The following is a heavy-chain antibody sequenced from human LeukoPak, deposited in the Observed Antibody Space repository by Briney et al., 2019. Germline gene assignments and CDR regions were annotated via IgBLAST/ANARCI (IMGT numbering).Heavy chain of an antibody. J-gene: IGHJ4*02. CDR1: GFSSTNYA. CDR2: ISGSGGST. D-gene: IGHD3-22*01. V-gene: IGHV3-23*01. CDR3: AKSSYYDASGYYREYYFDY. Sequence: RRSLRLSCVLSGFSSTNYAMSWVRQAPGKGLEWVSSISGSGGSTHYADSVKGRFTISRDKTKNTLYLQMNSLRAEDTAVYYCAKSSYYDASGYYREYYFDYWGQGTLVTVSS.